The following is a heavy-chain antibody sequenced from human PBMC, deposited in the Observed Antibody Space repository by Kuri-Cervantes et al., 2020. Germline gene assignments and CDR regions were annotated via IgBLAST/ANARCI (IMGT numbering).Heavy chain of an antibody. CDR1: GGSVSSSSYY. CDR3: APFNTYYDILTGYWENWFDP. D-gene: IGHD3-9*01. J-gene: IGHJ5*02. CDR2: INHSGST. Sequence: SETLSLTCTVSGGSVSSSSYYWSWIRQPPGKGLEWIGEINHSGSTNYNPSLKSRVTISVDTSKNQFSLKLSSVTAADTAVYYCAPFNTYYDILTGYWENWFDPWGQGTLVTVSS. V-gene: IGHV4-39*07.